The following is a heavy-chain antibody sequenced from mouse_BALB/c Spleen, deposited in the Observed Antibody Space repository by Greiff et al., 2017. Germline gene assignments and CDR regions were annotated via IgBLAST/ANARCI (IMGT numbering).Heavy chain of an antibody. CDR1: GFTFSSYT. CDR3: ASLYYVNSGFAY. J-gene: IGHJ3*01. V-gene: IGHV5-12-2*01. D-gene: IGHD2-1*01. Sequence: EVKLVESGGGLVQPGGSLKLSCAASGFTFSSYTMSWVRQTPEKRLEWVAYISNGGGSTYYPDTVKGRFTISRDNAKTTLYLQMSSLKSEDTAMYYCASLYYVNSGFAYWGQGTLVTVSA. CDR2: ISNGGGST.